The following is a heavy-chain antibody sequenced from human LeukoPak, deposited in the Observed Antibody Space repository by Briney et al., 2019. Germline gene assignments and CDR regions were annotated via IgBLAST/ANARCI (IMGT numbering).Heavy chain of an antibody. D-gene: IGHD3-9*01. CDR3: ARAPPISFSFDY. J-gene: IGHJ4*02. CDR2: IYYSGST. V-gene: IGHV4-39*07. CDR1: GGSISSSYY. Sequence: SETLSLTCTVSGGSISSSYYWGWIRQPPGKGLEWIGSIYYSGSTYYNPSLKSRVTISVDTSKNQFSLKLSSVTAADTAVYYCARAPPISFSFDYWGQGTLVTVSS.